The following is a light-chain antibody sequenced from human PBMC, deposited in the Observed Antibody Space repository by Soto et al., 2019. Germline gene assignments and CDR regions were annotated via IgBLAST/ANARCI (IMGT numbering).Light chain of an antibody. CDR2: GAS. J-gene: IGKJ1*01. CDR3: QHHNSYSQT. V-gene: IGKV1-5*01. CDR1: QSIRYY. Sequence: DIQLTQSPPTLSASVGDRVTITCRASQSIRYYLAWYQQMPGKAPKLLIYGASSLQSGVPSRFSGSGSGTEFTLTISSLQPDHFATYFCQHHNSYSQTFGQGTKVEIK.